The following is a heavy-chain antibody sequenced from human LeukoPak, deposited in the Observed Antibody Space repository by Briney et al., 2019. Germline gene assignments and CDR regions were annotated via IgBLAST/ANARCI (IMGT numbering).Heavy chain of an antibody. V-gene: IGHV4-59*01. D-gene: IGHD3-16*01. CDR3: TRGAGWLIDY. Sequence: TSETLSLTCTVSGDSISSYYWNWIRQPPGKGLEWIGYFHNSGTSTYNPSLESRVTISADTSKNQFSLKLNSLTTADTAVYYCTRGAGWLIDYWGQGILVTVSS. CDR2: FHNSGTS. CDR1: GDSISSYY. J-gene: IGHJ4*02.